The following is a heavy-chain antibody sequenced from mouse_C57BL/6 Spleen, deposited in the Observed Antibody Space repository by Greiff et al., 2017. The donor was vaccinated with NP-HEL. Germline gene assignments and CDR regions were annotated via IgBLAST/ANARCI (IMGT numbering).Heavy chain of an antibody. CDR1: GYAFSSSW. CDR2: IYPGDGDT. J-gene: IGHJ3*01. V-gene: IGHV1-82*01. CDR3: AGGGTWFAY. Sequence: QVQLQQSGPELVKPGASVKISCKASGYAFSSSWMNWVKQRPGKGLEWIGRIYPGDGDTNYNGKFKGKATLTADKSSSTAYMQLSSLTSEDSAVYFCAGGGTWFAYWGQGTLVTVSA. D-gene: IGHD4-1*01.